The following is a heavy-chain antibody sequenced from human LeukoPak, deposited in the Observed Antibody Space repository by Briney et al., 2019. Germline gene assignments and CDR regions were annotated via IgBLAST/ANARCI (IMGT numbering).Heavy chain of an antibody. Sequence: ASVKVSCKASGYSLIGYYMHWVRQAPGQGLEWMGWINPNSGGTNYAQKFQGRVTMTRDTSINTAYMELSRLRSDDTAMYYCARSLTYYFDSSGFYSRAFDFWGQGTLVTVSS. V-gene: IGHV1-2*02. CDR2: INPNSGGT. D-gene: IGHD3-22*01. CDR1: GYSLIGYY. J-gene: IGHJ4*02. CDR3: ARSLTYYFDSSGFYSRAFDF.